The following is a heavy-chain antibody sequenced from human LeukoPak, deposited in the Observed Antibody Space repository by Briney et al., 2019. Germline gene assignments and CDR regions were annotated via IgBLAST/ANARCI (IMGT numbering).Heavy chain of an antibody. CDR3: ARDLGGIAAAAPFDY. Sequence: SVKVSCTASGGTFSSYAISWVRQAPGQGLEWMGRIIPILGIANYAQKFQGRVTITADKSTSTAYMELSSLRSEDTAVYYCARDLGGIAAAAPFDYWGQGTLVTVSS. CDR2: IIPILGIA. CDR1: GGTFSSYA. D-gene: IGHD6-13*01. V-gene: IGHV1-69*04. J-gene: IGHJ4*02.